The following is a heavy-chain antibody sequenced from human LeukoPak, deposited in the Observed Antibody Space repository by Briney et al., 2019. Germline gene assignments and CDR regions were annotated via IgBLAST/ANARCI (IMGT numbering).Heavy chain of an antibody. J-gene: IGHJ4*02. CDR2: ISYSGST. V-gene: IGHV4-39*01. Sequence: PSETLSLTCTVSGGSVSSNNYYWGWTRQPPGKGLEWIGSISYSGSTYYNPSLKSRVTISVDTSKNQFSLKLTSVTAADTAVYYCARQILTGTARDYPDYWGQGTLVTVSS. CDR3: ARQILTGTARDYPDY. D-gene: IGHD1-20*01. CDR1: GGSVSSNNYY.